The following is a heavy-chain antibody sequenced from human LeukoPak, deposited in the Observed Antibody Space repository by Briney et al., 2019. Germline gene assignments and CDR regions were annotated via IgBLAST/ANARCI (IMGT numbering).Heavy chain of an antibody. CDR3: ARRPGEYGGNDFDY. D-gene: IGHD4/OR15-4a*01. CDR2: IYYSGST. Sequence: SETLSLTCTVSGGSISSSSYYWGWIRQPPGKGLEWIGSIYYSGSTHYNPSLKSRVTMSIDTSKNQFSLRLSSVTAADTAVYYCARRPGEYGGNDFDYWGQGTLVTVSS. J-gene: IGHJ4*02. CDR1: GGSISSSSYY. V-gene: IGHV4-39*01.